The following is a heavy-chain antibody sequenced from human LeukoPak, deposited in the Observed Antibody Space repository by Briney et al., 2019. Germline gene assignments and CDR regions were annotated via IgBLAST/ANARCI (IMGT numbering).Heavy chain of an antibody. Sequence: GGSLRLSCAASEFTFSNYAMSWVRQAPGKGLEWVSGISGGGTNTHYADSVKGRFTISRDNAKNTVYLQMNSLGAEDTGVYYCARHSSGNLQPFDSWGQGTLVSVSP. J-gene: IGHJ4*02. V-gene: IGHV3-23*01. CDR1: EFTFSNYA. CDR2: ISGGGTNT. D-gene: IGHD3-22*01. CDR3: ARHSSGNLQPFDS.